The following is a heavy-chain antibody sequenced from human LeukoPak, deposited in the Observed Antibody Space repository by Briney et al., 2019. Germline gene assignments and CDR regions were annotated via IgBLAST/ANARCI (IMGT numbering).Heavy chain of an antibody. D-gene: IGHD4-17*01. CDR1: GFTFSSYE. J-gene: IGHJ4*02. CDR2: ISSDGGST. V-gene: IGHV3-64D*06. Sequence: GGSLRLSCAASGFTFSSYEMNWVRQAPGTGLEYVSGISSDGGSTYYADSVKGRFTISRDNSKNTLYLQMSSLRADDTAMFYCVKDLGSYGEGYFDYWGQGTLVTVSS. CDR3: VKDLGSYGEGYFDY.